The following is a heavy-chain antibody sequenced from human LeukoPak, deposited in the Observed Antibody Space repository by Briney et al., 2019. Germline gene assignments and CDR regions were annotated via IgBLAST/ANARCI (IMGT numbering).Heavy chain of an antibody. V-gene: IGHV1-3*01. CDR2: INAGNGNT. CDR3: ARWDNYYYGMDV. CDR1: GYTFTSYA. Sequence: ASVKVSCKASGYTFTSYAMHWVRQAPGQRLEWRGWINAGNGNTKYSQKFQGRVTITRDTSASTAYMELSSLRSEDTAVYYCARWDNYYYGMDVWGKGTTVTVSS. J-gene: IGHJ6*04. D-gene: IGHD1-26*01.